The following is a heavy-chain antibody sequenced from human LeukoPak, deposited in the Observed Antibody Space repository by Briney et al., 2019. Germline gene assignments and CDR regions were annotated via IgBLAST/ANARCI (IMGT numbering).Heavy chain of an antibody. CDR2: ISSSSSYI. D-gene: IGHD5-18*01. V-gene: IGHV3-21*01. CDR3: ALGEFTAMVYDY. J-gene: IGHJ4*02. Sequence: PGGSLRLSCAASGFTFSSYSMNWVRQAPGKGLEWVSSISSSSSYIYYADSVKGRFTISRDNAKNSLYLQMNSLRAEDTAVYYCALGEFTAMVYDYWGQGTLVTVSS. CDR1: GFTFSSYS.